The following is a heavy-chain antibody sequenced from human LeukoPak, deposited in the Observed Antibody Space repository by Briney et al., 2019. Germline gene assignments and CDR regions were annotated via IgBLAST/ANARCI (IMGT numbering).Heavy chain of an antibody. CDR3: ATRDSSSWYVGYYYYYGMDV. V-gene: IGHV1-2*02. CDR2: INPNSGGT. J-gene: IGHJ6*02. Sequence: ASVKVSCKASGYTFTGYYMHWVRQAPGQGLEWMGWINPNSGGTNYAQKFQGRVTMTRDTSISTAYMELSRLRSDDTAVYYCATRDSSSWYVGYYYYYGMDVWGQGTTVTVSS. D-gene: IGHD6-13*01. CDR1: GYTFTGYY.